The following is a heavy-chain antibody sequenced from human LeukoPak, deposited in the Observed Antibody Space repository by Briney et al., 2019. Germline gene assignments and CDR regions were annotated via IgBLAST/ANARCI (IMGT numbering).Heavy chain of an antibody. CDR1: GYTFTNYA. Sequence: ASVKVSCKASGYTFTNYAMNWARQAPGQRLEWMGWINAGNGKTKSSQRFQDRVTITRDTSASTAYMELNSLRSEDTAVYYCARGIWSSHNKDYYFDYWGQGSLVTVSS. V-gene: IGHV1-3*01. J-gene: IGHJ4*02. CDR2: INAGNGKT. D-gene: IGHD2-21*01. CDR3: ARGIWSSHNKDYYFDY.